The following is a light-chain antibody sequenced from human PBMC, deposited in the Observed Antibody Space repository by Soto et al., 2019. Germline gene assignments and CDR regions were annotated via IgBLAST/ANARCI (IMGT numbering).Light chain of an antibody. CDR3: QSYASSLSGYVV. CDR1: SSNIGAGYD. J-gene: IGLJ2*01. V-gene: IGLV1-40*01. Sequence: QSVLTQPPSVSGAPGQRVTISCTGSSSNIGAGYDVHWYQQLPGTAPKLLIYGNSNRPSGVPDRFSGSKSGTSASLAITGLHSVDQAYYFCQSYASSLSGYVVFGGGTTVTVL. CDR2: GNS.